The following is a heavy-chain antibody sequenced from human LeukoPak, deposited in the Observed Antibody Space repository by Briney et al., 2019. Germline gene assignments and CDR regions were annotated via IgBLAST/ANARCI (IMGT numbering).Heavy chain of an antibody. CDR2: INPNSGGT. Sequence: ASVKVSCKALGYTLTGNNLHWVGQAPGQGLDWMGWINPNSGGTNYAQKFQGRVTMTRDTSISTAYMELSRLRSDDTAVYYCARARRRYNWNEVDYWGQGTLVTVSS. CDR1: GYTLTGNN. D-gene: IGHD1-1*01. J-gene: IGHJ4*02. CDR3: ARARRRYNWNEVDY. V-gene: IGHV1-2*02.